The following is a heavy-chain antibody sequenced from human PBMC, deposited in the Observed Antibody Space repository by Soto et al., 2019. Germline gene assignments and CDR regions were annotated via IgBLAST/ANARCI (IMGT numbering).Heavy chain of an antibody. CDR1: GGSISSYY. CDR3: AREGAARTYGMDV. J-gene: IGHJ6*02. D-gene: IGHD6-6*01. V-gene: IGHV4-59*01. Sequence: SENLSLTCTVSGGSISSYYWSWIRQPPGKGLEWIGYIYYSGSTNYNPSLKSRVTISVDTSKNQFSLKLSSVTAADTAVYYCAREGAARTYGMDVWGQGTTVTVSS. CDR2: IYYSGST.